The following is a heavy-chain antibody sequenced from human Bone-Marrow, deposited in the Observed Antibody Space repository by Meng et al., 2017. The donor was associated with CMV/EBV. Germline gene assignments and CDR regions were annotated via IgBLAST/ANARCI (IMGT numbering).Heavy chain of an antibody. D-gene: IGHD3-3*01. CDR2: ISYDGSNK. V-gene: IGHV3-30*04. CDR1: GFTFSSYA. J-gene: IGHJ4*02. Sequence: GESLKISCAASGFTFSSYAMHWVRQAPGKGLEWVAVISYDGSNKYYADSVKGRFTISRDNSKNTLYLQMNSLRAEDTAVYYCAREGTIFGVVFDYWGQGTRVTGSS. CDR3: AREGTIFGVVFDY.